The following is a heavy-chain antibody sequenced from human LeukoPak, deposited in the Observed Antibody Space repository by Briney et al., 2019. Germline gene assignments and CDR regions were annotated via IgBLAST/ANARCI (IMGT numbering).Heavy chain of an antibody. CDR3: ARGMVRGTLGRAFDI. CDR1: GYSFTKYW. J-gene: IGHJ3*02. V-gene: IGHV5-51*01. CDR2: IYPGDSDT. Sequence: KPGESLKISCKGFGYSFTKYWIAWARQTPGKGLEWMGIIYPGDSDTRYSPSFEGQVSISVDQSINTAYLQWSSLKASDSAMYYCARGMVRGTLGRAFDIWGQGTVVTVSS. D-gene: IGHD3-10*01.